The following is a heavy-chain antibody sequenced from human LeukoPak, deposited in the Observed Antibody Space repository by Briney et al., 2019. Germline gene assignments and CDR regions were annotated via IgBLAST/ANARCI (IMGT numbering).Heavy chain of an antibody. D-gene: IGHD5-24*01. J-gene: IGHJ4*02. CDR2: IYYSGST. CDR1: GGSISSYY. V-gene: IGHV4-59*01. Sequence: PSETLSLTCAVSGGSISSYYWSWIRQPPGKGLEWIGYIYYSGSTNYNPSLKSRVTISVDTSKNQFSLKLSSVTAADTAVYYCARAGGDGYNSRYYFDYWGQGTLVTVSS. CDR3: ARAGGDGYNSRYYFDY.